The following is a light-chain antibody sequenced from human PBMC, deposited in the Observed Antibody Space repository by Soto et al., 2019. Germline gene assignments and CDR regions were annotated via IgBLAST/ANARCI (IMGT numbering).Light chain of an antibody. J-gene: IGKJ2*01. CDR2: GAS. CDR3: QQYGNSPQT. Sequence: EIVLTQSPGTLSLSPGERATLSCRASQSVSSSFLAWYQQRPGQAPRLLIYGASSRATGIPDRFSGSGSGTDFTLTISSLEPEDFAVYYCQQYGNSPQTFGQWTKLEIK. V-gene: IGKV3-20*01. CDR1: QSVSSSF.